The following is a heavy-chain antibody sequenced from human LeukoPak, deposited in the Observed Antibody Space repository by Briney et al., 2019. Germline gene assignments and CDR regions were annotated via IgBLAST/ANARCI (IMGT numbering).Heavy chain of an antibody. CDR3: AREGVGVTHPFDY. CDR1: GFTFSSYA. J-gene: IGHJ4*02. V-gene: IGHV3-21*01. Sequence: GGSLRLSCAASGFTFSSYAMSWVRQAPGKGLEWVSSISSSSSYIYYADSVKGRFTISRDNAKNSLYLQMSSLRAEDTAVYYCAREGVGVTHPFDYWGQGTLVTVSS. CDR2: ISSSSSYI. D-gene: IGHD4-23*01.